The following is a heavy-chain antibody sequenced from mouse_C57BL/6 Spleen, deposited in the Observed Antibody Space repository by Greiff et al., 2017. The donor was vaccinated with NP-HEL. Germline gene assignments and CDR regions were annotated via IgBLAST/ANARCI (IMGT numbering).Heavy chain of an antibody. Sequence: QVQLQQPGAELVKPGASVKMSCKASGYTFTSYWITWVKQRPGQGLEWIGDIYPGSGSTNYNEKFKSKATLTVDTSSSTAYMQLSSLTSEDSAVYYGARGLDSSGYEPPFDYWGQGTTLTVSS. J-gene: IGHJ2*01. V-gene: IGHV1-55*01. CDR1: GYTFTSYW. D-gene: IGHD3-2*02. CDR2: IYPGSGST. CDR3: ARGLDSSGYEPPFDY.